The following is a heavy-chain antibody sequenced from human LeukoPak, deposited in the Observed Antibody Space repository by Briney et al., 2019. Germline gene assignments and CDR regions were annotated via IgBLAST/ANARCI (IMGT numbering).Heavy chain of an antibody. CDR1: GFTFRSYS. CDR2: ISSSSSYV. J-gene: IGHJ4*02. D-gene: IGHD3/OR15-3a*01. Sequence: GGSLRLSCAASGFTFRSYSMNWVRQAPGKGLEWVSSISSSSSYVYYADSVKGRFTISRDNAKNSLYLQMNSLRAEDTAVYYCARQTGSGLFILPGGQGTLVTVSS. V-gene: IGHV3-21*01. CDR3: ARQTGSGLFILP.